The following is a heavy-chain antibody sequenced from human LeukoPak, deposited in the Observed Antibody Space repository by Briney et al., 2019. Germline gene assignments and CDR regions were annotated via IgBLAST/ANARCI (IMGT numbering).Heavy chain of an antibody. CDR3: ARHPQGYFDWLSQFDP. D-gene: IGHD3-9*01. CDR2: IYYSGST. CDR1: GGSISSGSYY. V-gene: IGHV4-39*01. Sequence: SETLSLTCTVSGGSISSGSYYWSWIRQPPGKGLEWIGYIYYSGSTYYNPSLKSRVTISVDTSKNQFSLKLSSVTAADTAVYYCARHPQGYFDWLSQFDPWGQGTLVTVSS. J-gene: IGHJ5*02.